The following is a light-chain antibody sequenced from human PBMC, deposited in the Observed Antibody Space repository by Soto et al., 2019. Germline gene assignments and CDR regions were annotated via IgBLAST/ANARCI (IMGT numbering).Light chain of an antibody. J-gene: IGLJ1*01. CDR2: DVT. CDR3: TSYTSSSTYV. Sequence: QSALTQPASVSGSPGQSITISCTGTSRDVGGFNYVSWYQQHTGKAPKLMIYDVTNRPSGVSYRFSGSKSGNTASLTISGLQAEDEADYYCTSYTSSSTYVFGTGTKLTVL. CDR1: SRDVGGFNY. V-gene: IGLV2-14*03.